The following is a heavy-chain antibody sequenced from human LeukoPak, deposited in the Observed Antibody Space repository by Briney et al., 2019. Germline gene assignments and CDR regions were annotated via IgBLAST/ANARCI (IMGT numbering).Heavy chain of an antibody. J-gene: IGHJ4*02. CDR3: ARAVTMVRGVINSPHFDY. V-gene: IGHV3-23*01. D-gene: IGHD3-10*01. CDR2: ISGSGGST. Sequence: GGSLRLSCAASGFTFSSYAMSWVRQAPGKGLEWVSAISGSGGSTYYADSVKGRFTISRDNSKNTLYLQMNSLRAEDTAVYYCARAVTMVRGVINSPHFDYWGQGTLVTVSS. CDR1: GFTFSSYA.